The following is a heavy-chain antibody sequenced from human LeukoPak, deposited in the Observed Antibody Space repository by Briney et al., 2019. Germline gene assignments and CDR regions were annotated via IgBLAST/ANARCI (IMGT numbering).Heavy chain of an antibody. Sequence: SETLSLTCAISGGSISSGGYSWSWIRQPPGKGLEWIGCIYHSGSTFYNPSLKSRVTISVDRSKNQFSLKLNSLTAADTAVYYCARGTAVAGTIKWFDPWGQGTLVTVSS. J-gene: IGHJ5*02. CDR1: GGSISSGGYS. D-gene: IGHD6-19*01. CDR2: IYHSGST. V-gene: IGHV4-30-2*01. CDR3: ARGTAVAGTIKWFDP.